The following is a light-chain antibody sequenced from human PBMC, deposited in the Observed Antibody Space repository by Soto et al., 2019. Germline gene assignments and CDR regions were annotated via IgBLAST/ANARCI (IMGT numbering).Light chain of an antibody. J-gene: IGLJ3*02. CDR3: SSYGGSNNFWV. CDR1: SSDVGGYNY. Sequence: QSALTQPASVSGSPGQSITISCTGTSSDVGGYNYVSWYRQYPGKAPKLIIYEVTKRPSGVPDRFAGSKSGNTASLTVSGLQAEDEGDYYCSSYGGSNNFWVFGGGTKLTVL. V-gene: IGLV2-8*01. CDR2: EVT.